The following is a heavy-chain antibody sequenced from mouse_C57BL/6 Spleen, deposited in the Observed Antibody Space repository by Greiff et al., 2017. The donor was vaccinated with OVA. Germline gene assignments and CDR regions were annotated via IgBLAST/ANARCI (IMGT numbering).Heavy chain of an antibody. D-gene: IGHD1-1*02. Sequence: QVQLQQSGAELVKPGASVKMSCKASGYTFTTYPIEWMKQNHGKSLEWIGNFHPYNGDTKYNEKFKGKATFTVENSSSTVYLELSRLTSDDSAVYYCARGDYYGGFAYWGQGTLVTVSA. J-gene: IGHJ3*01. CDR3: ARGDYYGGFAY. CDR1: GYTFTTYP. V-gene: IGHV1-47*01. CDR2: FHPYNGDT.